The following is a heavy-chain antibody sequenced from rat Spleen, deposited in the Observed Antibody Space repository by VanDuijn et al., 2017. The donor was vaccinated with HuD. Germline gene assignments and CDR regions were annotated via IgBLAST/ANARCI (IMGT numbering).Heavy chain of an antibody. J-gene: IGHJ2*01. CDR1: GFSLTSDG. V-gene: IGHV2-17*01. D-gene: IGHD1-7*01. CDR3: TRDDYRGWFAY. Sequence: VQLKETGPGLVQPTQTLSLTCTVSGFSLTSDGVHWIRQPPGKGLEWMGIIYHDGGTDYNSAIKSRLSISRDTSKSQVFLKMNSLQTEDTAIYYCTRDDYRGWFAYWGQGVMVTVSS. CDR2: IYHDGGT.